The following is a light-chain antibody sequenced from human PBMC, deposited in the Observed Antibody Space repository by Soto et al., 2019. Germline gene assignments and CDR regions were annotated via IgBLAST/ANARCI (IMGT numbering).Light chain of an antibody. Sequence: AVQMTQSPSSLSASVGDRVTITCRASQDIRNGLGWYQQKPGKAPELLIYAASSLQGGVPSRFSGSASGTDFTLTISSLQPEDFATYYCLQEHIYPWTFGQGTKVEI. CDR2: AAS. J-gene: IGKJ1*01. CDR1: QDIRNG. CDR3: LQEHIYPWT. V-gene: IGKV1-6*01.